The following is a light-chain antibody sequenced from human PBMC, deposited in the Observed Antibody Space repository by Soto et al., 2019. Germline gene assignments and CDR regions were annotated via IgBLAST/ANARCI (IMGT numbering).Light chain of an antibody. CDR2: GAS. CDR3: LQYGSSPIT. Sequence: EIVMTQSPATLSVSPGERVSIACRASQNIHDKLAWYQQTPGQTPRLLIYGASNRDTGIPDRFVGSGSGPACTRTITRLEPEDFSMYCCLQYGSSPITFGQGTRLENK. CDR1: QNIHDK. V-gene: IGKV3-20*01. J-gene: IGKJ5*01.